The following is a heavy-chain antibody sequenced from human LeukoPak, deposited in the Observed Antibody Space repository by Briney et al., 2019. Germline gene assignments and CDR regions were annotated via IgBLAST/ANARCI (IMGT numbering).Heavy chain of an antibody. Sequence: SETLSLTCTVTGGSISSYYWSWIRQPPGKGLEWIGYIYYTGSTNYNPSLKSRVTISVDTSKNQFSLKLSSVTAADTAVYYCARQQLSQLYYFDNWGQGTLVTVSS. V-gene: IGHV4-59*01. CDR1: GGSISSYY. CDR3: ARQQLSQLYYFDN. J-gene: IGHJ4*02. D-gene: IGHD6-13*01. CDR2: IYYTGST.